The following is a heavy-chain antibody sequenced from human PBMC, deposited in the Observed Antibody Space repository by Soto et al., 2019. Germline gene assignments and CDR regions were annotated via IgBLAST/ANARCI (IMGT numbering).Heavy chain of an antibody. J-gene: IGHJ4*02. CDR2: ISAYNGNT. CDR1: GYTFTSYG. D-gene: IGHD2-21*02. CDR3: ARDRRVVTASGVDY. Sequence: GASVKVSCKASGYTFTSYGISWVRQAPGQGLEWMGWISAYNGNTNYAQKLQGRVTMTTDTSTSTAYMELRSLRSDDTAVYYCARDRRVVTASGVDYWGQGTLVTVSS. V-gene: IGHV1-18*04.